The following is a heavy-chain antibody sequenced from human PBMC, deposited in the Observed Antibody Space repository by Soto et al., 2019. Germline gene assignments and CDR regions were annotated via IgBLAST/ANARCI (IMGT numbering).Heavy chain of an antibody. CDR3: ARDPGSGWPPFDY. CDR2: ISYDGSNK. V-gene: IGHV3-30-3*01. J-gene: IGHJ4*02. Sequence: QVQLVESGGGVVQPGRSLRLSCAASGLTFSSYTMHWVRQAPGKWLEWVEGISYDGSNKYYADSVKGRFTISRDNSKNTMYLQMNSLRAEDTAVFYCARDPGSGWPPFDYWGQGTLVTVSS. D-gene: IGHD6-19*01. CDR1: GLTFSSYT.